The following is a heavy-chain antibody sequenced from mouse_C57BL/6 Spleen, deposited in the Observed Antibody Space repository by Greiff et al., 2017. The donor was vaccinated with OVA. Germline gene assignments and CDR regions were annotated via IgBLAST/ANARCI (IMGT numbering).Heavy chain of an antibody. CDR1: GYTFTSYW. CDR3: ARGDYGSSLYWYFSV. CDR2: IHPNSGST. V-gene: IGHV1-64*01. Sequence: QVQLQQPGAELVKPGASVKLSCKASGYTFTSYWMHWVKQRPGQGLEWIGMIHPNSGSTNYNEKFKSKATLTVDNYSSTAYMQLSCLTSADAAVYYCARGDYGSSLYWYFSVWGTGTTVTVSS. J-gene: IGHJ1*03. D-gene: IGHD1-1*01.